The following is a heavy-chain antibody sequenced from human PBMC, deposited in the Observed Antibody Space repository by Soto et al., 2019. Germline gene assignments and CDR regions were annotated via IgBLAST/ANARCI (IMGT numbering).Heavy chain of an antibody. CDR2: IYYSGST. V-gene: IGHV4-31*03. CDR3: AIDGRQTDYYDSSGYYFTYFDY. Sequence: SETLSLPCTVSGGSISSGGYYWSWIRQHPGKGLEWIGYIYYSGSTYYNPSLKSRVTVSVDTSKNQFSLKLSSVTAADTAVYYCAIDGRQTDYYDSSGYYFTYFDYWGQGTLVTVSS. J-gene: IGHJ4*02. CDR1: GGSISSGGYY. D-gene: IGHD3-22*01.